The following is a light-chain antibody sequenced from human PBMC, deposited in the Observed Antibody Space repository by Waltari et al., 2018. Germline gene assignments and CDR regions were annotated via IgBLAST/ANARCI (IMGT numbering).Light chain of an antibody. Sequence: SYVLTQPPSLSVAPGPTARITRGGNKIRSKSVPWYQQKPGQAPVLGAQDAIDRPSGIPGRFSCSNSGITATLTISRVDPGDEADYYCQVWDTTSDHVVFGGGTKLTVL. CDR1: KIRSKS. CDR3: QVWDTTSDHVV. V-gene: IGLV3-21*02. J-gene: IGLJ2*01. CDR2: DAI.